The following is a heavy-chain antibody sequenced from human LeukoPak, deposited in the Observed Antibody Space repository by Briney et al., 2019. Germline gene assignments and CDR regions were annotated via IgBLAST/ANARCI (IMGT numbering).Heavy chain of an antibody. CDR2: ISYDGSNK. Sequence: RTGGSLRLSCAASRFTFSNYWMSWVRPAPGKGLEWVALISYDGSNKYYADSVKGRFTISRENSKNTLYLQMNSLRTEDTAVYYCAKDPGQQLPYFYYWGQGTLVTVSS. CDR3: AKDPGQQLPYFYY. J-gene: IGHJ4*02. D-gene: IGHD6-13*01. V-gene: IGHV3-30*18. CDR1: RFTFSNYW.